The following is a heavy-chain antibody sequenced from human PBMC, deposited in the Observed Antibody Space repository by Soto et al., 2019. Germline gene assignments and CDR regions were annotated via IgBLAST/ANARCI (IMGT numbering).Heavy chain of an antibody. CDR3: AKDLTKDFWSGYRSRWFDP. J-gene: IGHJ5*02. CDR1: GFTFSSYA. Sequence: EVQLLESGGGLVQPGGSLRLSCAASGFTFSSYAMSWVRQAPGKGLEWVSAISGSGGSTYYADSAKGRFTIFRDNSKNTLYLQMNSLRAEDTAVYYCAKDLTKDFWSGYRSRWFDPWGQGTLVTVSS. V-gene: IGHV3-23*01. D-gene: IGHD3-3*01. CDR2: ISGSGGST.